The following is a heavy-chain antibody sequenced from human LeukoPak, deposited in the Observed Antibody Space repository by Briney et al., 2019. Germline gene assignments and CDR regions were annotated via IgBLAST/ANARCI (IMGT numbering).Heavy chain of an antibody. CDR2: ISYDGSNK. D-gene: IGHD3-10*01. J-gene: IGHJ3*02. V-gene: IGHV3-30*18. CDR1: GFTFSSYG. CDR3: AKNELLWFGEFDAFDI. Sequence: GRSLGLSCAASGFTFSSYGMHWVRQAPGKGLDWVAVISYDGSNKYYVDSVKGRFTISRDNSKNMLYLQTNSLRAEDTAVYYCAKNELLWFGEFDAFDIWGQGTMVTVSS.